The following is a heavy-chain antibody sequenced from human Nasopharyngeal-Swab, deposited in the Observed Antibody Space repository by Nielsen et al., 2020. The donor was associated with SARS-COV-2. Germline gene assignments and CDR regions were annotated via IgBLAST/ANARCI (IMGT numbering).Heavy chain of an antibody. V-gene: IGHV3-21*06. Sequence: GGSLRLSCAASGFTFSSYNMNWVRQAPGKGLEWVSSISSSSTYIYYAGSVKGRFTISRDSAKSSLYLQMNSLRAEDTAVYYCARDGLDYDFWSAYFMDVWGQGTTVTVSS. CDR2: ISSSSTYI. CDR3: ARDGLDYDFWSAYFMDV. CDR1: GFTFSSYN. D-gene: IGHD3-3*01. J-gene: IGHJ6*02.